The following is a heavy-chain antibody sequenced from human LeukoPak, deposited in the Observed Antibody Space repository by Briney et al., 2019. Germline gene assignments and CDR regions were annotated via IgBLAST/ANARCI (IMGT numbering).Heavy chain of an antibody. CDR1: GFTFSSYE. J-gene: IGHJ6*03. V-gene: IGHV3-48*03. D-gene: IGHD6-19*01. Sequence: GGSLRLSCAASGFTFSSYEMNWVRQAPGKGLEWVSYISSSGSTIYYADSVKGRFTISRDNAKNSLYLQMNSLRAEDTAVYYCAKDSSGPAEDYYYYYYMDVWGKGTTVTISS. CDR3: AKDSSGPAEDYYYYYYMDV. CDR2: ISSSGSTI.